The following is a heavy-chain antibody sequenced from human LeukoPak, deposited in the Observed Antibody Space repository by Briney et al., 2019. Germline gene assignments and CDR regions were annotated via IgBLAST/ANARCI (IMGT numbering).Heavy chain of an antibody. V-gene: IGHV3-7*03. CDR1: GFTFSSYR. Sequence: PGGSLRLSCAASGFTFSSYRMTWVRQAPGKGLEWVANIKPDGSGKYYVDSVKGRFIISRDNAKNSLNLQMNSLKTEDTAVYYCTTVGKLLRWGYWGQGTLVTVSS. CDR3: TTVGKLLRWGY. D-gene: IGHD1-26*01. CDR2: IKPDGSGK. J-gene: IGHJ4*02.